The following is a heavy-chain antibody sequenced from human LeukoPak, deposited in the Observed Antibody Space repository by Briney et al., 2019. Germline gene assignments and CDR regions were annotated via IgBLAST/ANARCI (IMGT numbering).Heavy chain of an antibody. V-gene: IGHV4-61*01. CDR1: GGSISSGSYY. D-gene: IGHD1-26*01. J-gene: IGHJ3*02. CDR2: IYYSGST. Sequence: SETLSLTCTVSGGSISSGSYYWSWIRQPPGKGLEWIGYIYYSGSTNYNPSLKSRVTISVDTSKNQFSLKLSSVTAADTAVYYCARHIGGSYRDDAFDIWGQGTMVTVSS. CDR3: ARHIGGSYRDDAFDI.